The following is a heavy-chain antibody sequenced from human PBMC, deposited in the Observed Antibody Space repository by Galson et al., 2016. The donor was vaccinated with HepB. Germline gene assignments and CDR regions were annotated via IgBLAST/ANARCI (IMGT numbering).Heavy chain of an antibody. V-gene: IGHV3-23*01. D-gene: IGHD6-19*01. CDR2: ISSRGDTT. CDR3: AKSGSSECFVNHWFDL. CDR1: GITFSNYA. J-gene: IGHJ5*02. Sequence: SLRLSCAASGITFSNYAMNWVRQAPGKGLEWVSCISSRGDTTNLADSVKGRFTISRDNSKNTLFVQMNSLRVEDTAVYYCAKSGSSECFVNHWFDLWGQGTPVTVSS.